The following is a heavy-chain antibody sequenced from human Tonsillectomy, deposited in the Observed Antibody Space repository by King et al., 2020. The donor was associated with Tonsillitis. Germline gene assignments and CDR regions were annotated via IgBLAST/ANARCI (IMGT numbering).Heavy chain of an antibody. J-gene: IGHJ5*02. D-gene: IGHD4-11*01. Sequence: VQLVESGGGLVKPGGSLRLSCAASGFTFSDYYMSWIRQASGQGLEWVSYISSSGSTIYYADSVNRRFTISRDNAKNLLYLQMNSQRAEDTAVYYCAREHGHDYGNSPFDPWGQGTLVTVSS. CDR2: ISSSGSTI. CDR3: AREHGHDYGNSPFDP. V-gene: IGHV3-11*01. CDR1: GFTFSDYY.